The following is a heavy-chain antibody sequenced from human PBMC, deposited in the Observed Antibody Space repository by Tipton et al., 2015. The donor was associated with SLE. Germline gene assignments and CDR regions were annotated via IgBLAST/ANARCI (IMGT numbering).Heavy chain of an antibody. CDR2: ISSNGDST. J-gene: IGHJ4*02. Sequence: GSLRLSCSDSGFTFSSYAMHWVRQAPGKGLEYVSAISSNGDSTYYADSVKGRFTISRDNSKSTLYLQMSCLRPEDTAVYYCVKDAALGYFDYWGQGTLVTVSS. D-gene: IGHD3-16*01. CDR1: GFTFSSYA. CDR3: VKDAALGYFDY. V-gene: IGHV3-64D*06.